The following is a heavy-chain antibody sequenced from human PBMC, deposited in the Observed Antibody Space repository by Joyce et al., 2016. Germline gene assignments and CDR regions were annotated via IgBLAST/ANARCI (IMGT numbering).Heavy chain of an antibody. CDR2: ITMSSRYK. CDR3: ARGGLGGFYYGMDV. CDR1: GFNFSSYN. D-gene: IGHD3-16*01. V-gene: IGHV3-21*06. J-gene: IGHJ6*02. Sequence: EVQLVESGGGLVKPGGSLRLSCAASGFNFSSYNMYWVRQAPGKGLEGVSFITMSSRYKKYGDSVKGRFTVSRDNAKSSLFLQMNSLRAEDTAVYYCARGGLGGFYYGMDVWGQGTTVSVSS.